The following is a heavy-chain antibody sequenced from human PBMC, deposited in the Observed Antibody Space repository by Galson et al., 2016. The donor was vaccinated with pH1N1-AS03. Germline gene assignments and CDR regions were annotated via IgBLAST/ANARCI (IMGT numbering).Heavy chain of an antibody. CDR1: GYTFTSYG. V-gene: IGHV1-18*04. Sequence: SVKVSCKASGYTFTSYGISWVRQAPGQGLEWMGLVSGHDGDTNYAQNMEGRVTMTTDTSTGTAYMELRSLRSDDTAVYYCARERVLIDYERCCYPNYFDYWDHRVLVTLAS. D-gene: IGHD3-22*01. CDR2: VSGHDGDT. J-gene: IGHJ4*01. CDR3: ARERVLIDYERCCYPNYFDY.